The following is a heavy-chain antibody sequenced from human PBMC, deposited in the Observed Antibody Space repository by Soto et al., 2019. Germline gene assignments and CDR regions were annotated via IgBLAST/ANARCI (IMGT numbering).Heavy chain of an antibody. CDR1: GGFVSDSNYF. V-gene: IGHV4-39*01. J-gene: IGHJ4*02. CDR3: ARQGYSRYKTYPPSRF. CDR2: IYSSGNT. D-gene: IGHD3-16*02. Sequence: SETLSLTCTVSGGFVSDSNYFWGWIRQPPGKGLEWIGSIYSSGNTYYNPSLKSRVTISVDTSKNQFSLKLNSVTAADTAVYYCARQGYSRYKTYPPSRFWGQGALVTVSS.